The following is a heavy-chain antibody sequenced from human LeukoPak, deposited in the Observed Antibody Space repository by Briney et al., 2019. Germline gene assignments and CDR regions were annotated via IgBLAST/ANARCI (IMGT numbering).Heavy chain of an antibody. CDR3: AREAPICSGGTCYDY. V-gene: IGHV4-59*01. CDR2: IHYSGST. CDR1: GGSISSYY. Sequence: SETLSLTCTVSGGSISSYYWSWIRQPPGKGLEWIGYIHYSGSTNYNPSLKSRVIISVDTFKNQFSLKLSSVTAADTAVYYCAREAPICSGGTCYDYWGQGTLVTVSS. D-gene: IGHD2-15*01. J-gene: IGHJ4*02.